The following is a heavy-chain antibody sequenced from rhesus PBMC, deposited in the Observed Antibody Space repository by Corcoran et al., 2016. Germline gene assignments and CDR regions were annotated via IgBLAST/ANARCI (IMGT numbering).Heavy chain of an antibody. CDR1: GYSISSGYG. D-gene: IGHD2-2*01. Sequence: QVQLQESGPGLVKPSETLSLTCAVSGYSISSGYGWSWIRQPPGKGLEWIGFFGGSSVHTNYHPSHKSRVTISKDTSKNQFSLKLSSVTAADTAVYYCVRAGYYFDFWGQGLRVTVSS. CDR3: VRAGYYFDF. CDR2: FGGSSVHT. V-gene: IGHV4-127*01. J-gene: IGHJ3*01.